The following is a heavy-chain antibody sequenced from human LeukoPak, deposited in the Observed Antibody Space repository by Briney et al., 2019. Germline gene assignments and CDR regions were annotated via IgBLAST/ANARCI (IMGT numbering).Heavy chain of an antibody. CDR2: ISAYNGNT. CDR3: ARVYFSGGSCYNRHFDY. CDR1: GYTFTSYG. J-gene: IGHJ4*02. Sequence: GASVKVSCKASGYTFTSYGISWVRQAPAQGHEWMGWISAYNGNTNYAQKLQGRVTMTTDTSTSTAYMELRSLRSDDTAVYYCARVYFSGGSCYNRHFDYWGQGTLVTVSS. V-gene: IGHV1-18*01. D-gene: IGHD2-15*01.